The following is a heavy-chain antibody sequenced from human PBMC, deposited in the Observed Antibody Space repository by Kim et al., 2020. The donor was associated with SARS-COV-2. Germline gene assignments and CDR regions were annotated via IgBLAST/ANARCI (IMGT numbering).Heavy chain of an antibody. CDR1: GFTFSSYS. V-gene: IGHV3-21*01. CDR3: AREDVYCSSTSCYLFDY. CDR2: ISSSSSYI. Sequence: GGSLRLSCAASGFTFSSYSMNWVRQAPGKGLEWVSSISSSSSYIYYADSVKGRFTISRDNAKNSLYLQMNSLRAEDTAVYYCAREDVYCSSTSCYLFDYWGQGTLVTVSS. J-gene: IGHJ4*02. D-gene: IGHD2-2*01.